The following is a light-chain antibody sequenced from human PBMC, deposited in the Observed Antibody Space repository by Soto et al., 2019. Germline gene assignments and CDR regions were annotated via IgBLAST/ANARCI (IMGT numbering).Light chain of an antibody. CDR2: DAS. Sequence: EIVLTQSPGTLSLSPGERATLSCRASQSVGSTYLAWYQQKPGQAPRLLIYDASTRATGIPARFSGSGSGTEFTLTISSLQSEDFAVYYCQQYNNWPLTFGGGTKVDIK. CDR1: QSVGSTY. CDR3: QQYNNWPLT. J-gene: IGKJ4*01. V-gene: IGKV3-15*01.